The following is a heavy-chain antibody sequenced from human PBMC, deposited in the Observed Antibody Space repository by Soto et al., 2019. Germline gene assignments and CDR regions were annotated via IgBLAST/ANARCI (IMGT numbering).Heavy chain of an antibody. CDR2: INSDGSST. CDR3: ARGWNIVGASGWFDP. CDR1: GFTFSSYW. J-gene: IGHJ5*02. Sequence: GGSLRLSCAASGFTFSSYWMHWVRQAPGKGLVWVSRINSDGSSTSYADSVKGRFTISRDNDKNTLYLQMNRLRAEDTAVYYCARGWNIVGASGWFDPWGQGTLVTVSS. D-gene: IGHD1-26*01. V-gene: IGHV3-74*01.